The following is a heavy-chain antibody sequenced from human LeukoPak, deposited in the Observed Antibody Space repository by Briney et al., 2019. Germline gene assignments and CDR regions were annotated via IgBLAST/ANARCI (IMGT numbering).Heavy chain of an antibody. V-gene: IGHV3-30*02. CDR1: GFTFRSYG. D-gene: IGHD5-18*01. J-gene: IGHJ6*04. CDR3: AKDGYSYGPVDV. Sequence: PGGSLRLSCAASGFTFRSYGMHSVRQPPGKGLEGLAFKYFDGNNKYYADHVKGRFTISRDSSKNTLYLQLKSLRVEDTAVYYCAKDGYSYGPVDVWGKGTTVTVSS. CDR2: KYFDGNNK.